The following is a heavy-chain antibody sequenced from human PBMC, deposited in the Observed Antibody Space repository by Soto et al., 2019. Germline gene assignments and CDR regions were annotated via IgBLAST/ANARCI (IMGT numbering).Heavy chain of an antibody. J-gene: IGHJ6*02. CDR1: GYSFTSYW. V-gene: IGHV5-51*01. CDR3: AGMVRGALGRSGMDV. CDR2: IHPGDSDT. Sequence: PGESLKISCKGSGYSFTSYWIGWVRQMPGKGLEWMGIIHPGDSDTRYSPSFQGQVTISADKSISTAYLQWSSLKASDTAMYYCAGMVRGALGRSGMDVWGQGTTVTVSS. D-gene: IGHD3-10*01.